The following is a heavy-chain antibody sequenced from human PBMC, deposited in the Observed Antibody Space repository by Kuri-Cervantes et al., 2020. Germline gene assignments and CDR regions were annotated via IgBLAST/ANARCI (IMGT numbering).Heavy chain of an antibody. V-gene: IGHV3-7*01. D-gene: IGHD1-26*01. J-gene: IGHJ3*02. CDR1: GFTFSNAW. CDR3: ARGAHRRRIVGAPHNAFDI. Sequence: GGSLRLSCAASGFTFSNAWMSWVRQAPGKGLEWVANIKQDGSEKYYVDSVKGRFTISRDNAKNSLYLQMNSLRAEDTAVYYCARGAHRRRIVGAPHNAFDIWGQGTMVTVSS. CDR2: IKQDGSEK.